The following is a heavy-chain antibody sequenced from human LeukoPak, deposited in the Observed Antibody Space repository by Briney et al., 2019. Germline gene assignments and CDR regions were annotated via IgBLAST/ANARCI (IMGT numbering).Heavy chain of an antibody. CDR1: GGSFSGYY. V-gene: IGHV4-34*01. J-gene: IGHJ5*02. CDR2: INRSGST. CDR3: ARGRRYYYDSSAPNWFDP. D-gene: IGHD3-22*01. Sequence: PSETLSLTCAVYGGSFSGYYWSWIRQPPGKGLEWIGEINRSGSTNYNPSLKSRVTISVDTSKNQFSLKLSSVTAADTAVYYCARGRRYYYDSSAPNWFDPWGQGTLVTVSS.